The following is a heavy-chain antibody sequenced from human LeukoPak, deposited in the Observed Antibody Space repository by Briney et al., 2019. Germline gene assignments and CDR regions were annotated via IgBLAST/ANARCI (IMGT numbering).Heavy chain of an antibody. Sequence: GGSLRLSCAASGFTFSSYEMNWVRQAPGKGLEGVSYISSSGSTIYYADSVKGRFTISRDNAKNSLYLQMNSLRAEDTAVYYCARRGYCGGDCYREPFDYWGQGTLVTVSS. CDR1: GFTFSSYE. CDR3: ARRGYCGGDCYREPFDY. CDR2: ISSSGSTI. J-gene: IGHJ4*02. V-gene: IGHV3-48*03. D-gene: IGHD2-21*02.